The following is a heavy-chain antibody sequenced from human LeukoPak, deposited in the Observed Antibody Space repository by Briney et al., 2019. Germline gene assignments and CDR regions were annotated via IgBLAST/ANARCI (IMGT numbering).Heavy chain of an antibody. CDR3: ALHPIAVAGPHAFDI. CDR2: ISSSSSYI. V-gene: IGHV3-21*04. Sequence: PGGSLRLSCAASGFTFKSYTMTWVRQAPGKGLEWVSSISSSSSYIYYADSVKGRLTISRDNSKNTLYLQMNSLRAEDTAVYYCALHPIAVAGPHAFDIWGQGTMVTVSS. D-gene: IGHD6-19*01. J-gene: IGHJ3*02. CDR1: GFTFKSYT.